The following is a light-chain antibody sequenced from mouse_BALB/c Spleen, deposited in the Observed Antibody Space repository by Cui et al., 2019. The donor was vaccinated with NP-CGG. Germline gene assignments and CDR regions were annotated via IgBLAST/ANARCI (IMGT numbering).Light chain of an antibody. V-gene: IGLV1*01. CDR1: TGTVTTSNY. CDR2: GTN. J-gene: IGLJ1*01. Sequence: AVVTQQSAPTTSPGETVTLTCHSSTGTVTTSNYANWVQEKPDHLFTGLIGGTNNRAPGVPARFSGSLIGDKAALTITGAQTEDEATYFCALWYSNHWVFGGGTKLTVL. CDR3: ALWYSNHWV.